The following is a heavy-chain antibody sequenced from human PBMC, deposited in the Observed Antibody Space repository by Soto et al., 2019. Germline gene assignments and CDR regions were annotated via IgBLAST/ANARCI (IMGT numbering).Heavy chain of an antibody. D-gene: IGHD1-26*01. Sequence: QVHLVQSGAEVKKPGASVKVSCKASGYTFTSYGITWVRQAPGQGLEWMGWIRAPNGNTDYAQKLKGRVIVTRDTSTSTASMELRSLRSDDTAVYYCASGRYGDYWGQGALVTVSS. CDR2: IRAPNGNT. J-gene: IGHJ4*02. CDR3: ASGRYGDY. CDR1: GYTFTSYG. V-gene: IGHV1-18*01.